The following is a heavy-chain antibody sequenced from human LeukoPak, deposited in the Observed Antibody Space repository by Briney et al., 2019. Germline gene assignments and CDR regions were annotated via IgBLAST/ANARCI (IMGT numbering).Heavy chain of an antibody. J-gene: IGHJ4*02. V-gene: IGHV7-4-1*02. D-gene: IGHD6-13*01. CDR3: ARVQKGRIAAAGFSDY. CDR2: INTNTGNP. Sequence: ASVKVSCKACGYTFTSYAMNWVRQAPGQGLEWMGWINTNTGNPTYAQGFTGRFVFSLDTSVSTAYLQISSLKAEDTAVYYCARVQKGRIAAAGFSDYWGQGTLVTVSS. CDR1: GYTFTSYA.